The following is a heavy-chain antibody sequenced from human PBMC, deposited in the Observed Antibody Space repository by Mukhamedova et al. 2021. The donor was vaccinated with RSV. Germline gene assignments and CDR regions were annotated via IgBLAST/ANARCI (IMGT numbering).Heavy chain of an antibody. V-gene: IGHV4-34*01. D-gene: IGHD2-15*01. J-gene: IGHJ2*01. Sequence: GKGLEWIGEINHSGSTNYNPSLKSRVTISVDTSKNQFSLKLSSVTAADTAVYYCARGLRIWRTRDWDFDLWGRGTLVTVSS. CDR3: ARGLRIWRTRDWDFDL. CDR2: INHSGST.